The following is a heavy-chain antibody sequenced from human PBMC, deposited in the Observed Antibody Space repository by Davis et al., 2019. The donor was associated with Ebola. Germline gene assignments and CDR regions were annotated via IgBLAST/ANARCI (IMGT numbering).Heavy chain of an antibody. CDR1: GGSISSSNW. CDR2: IYHSGST. D-gene: IGHD4-17*01. V-gene: IGHV4-4*02. CDR3: ARGATVTTGNFDY. J-gene: IGHJ4*02. Sequence: MPSETLSLTCTVSGGSISSSNWWSWVRQPPGKGLEWIGEIYHSGSTNYNPSLKSRVTISVDTSKNQFSLKLSSVTAAETAVYYCARGATVTTGNFDYWGQGTLVTVSS.